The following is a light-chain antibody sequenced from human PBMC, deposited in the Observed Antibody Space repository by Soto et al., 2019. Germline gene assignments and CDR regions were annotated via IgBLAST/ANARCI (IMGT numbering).Light chain of an antibody. J-gene: IGLJ2*01. Sequence: QSVLTQPPSVSAAPGQKVTISCSGSSSNIGNNYVSWYQQLPGTAPKLLIYDNNKRPSEIPDRFSGSKSGTSATLGITGLQTGDEADYYCGTWDSSLSGGVFGGGTKLTVL. CDR1: SSNIGNNY. V-gene: IGLV1-51*01. CDR2: DNN. CDR3: GTWDSSLSGGV.